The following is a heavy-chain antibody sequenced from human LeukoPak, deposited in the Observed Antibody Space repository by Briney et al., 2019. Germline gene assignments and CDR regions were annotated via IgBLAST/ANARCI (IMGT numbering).Heavy chain of an antibody. CDR2: ISGSDNT. J-gene: IGHJ4*02. CDR3: AKGLHSSGWYPYFDY. V-gene: IGHV3-23*01. CDR1: GFTFSSNA. D-gene: IGHD6-19*01. Sequence: GGSLRLSCAASGFTFSSNAMSWVRQAPGKGLEWVSAISGSDNTYYADSVKGRFTISRDNSKNTLYLQMNSLRAEDTAVYYCAKGLHSSGWYPYFDYWGQGTLVTVSS.